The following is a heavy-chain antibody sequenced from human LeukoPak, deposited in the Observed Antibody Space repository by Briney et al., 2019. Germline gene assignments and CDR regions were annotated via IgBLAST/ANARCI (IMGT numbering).Heavy chain of an antibody. Sequence: GGSLRLSCAASGFTFSSYSMNWVRQAPGKGLECVSFITSSSSYIYYADSVKGRFTISRDNAKNSLYLQMNSLRTEDTAVYYCARALEPDHDAFDIWGQGTMVTVSS. CDR1: GFTFSSYS. D-gene: IGHD1-1*01. CDR3: ARALEPDHDAFDI. J-gene: IGHJ3*02. V-gene: IGHV3-21*01. CDR2: ITSSSSYI.